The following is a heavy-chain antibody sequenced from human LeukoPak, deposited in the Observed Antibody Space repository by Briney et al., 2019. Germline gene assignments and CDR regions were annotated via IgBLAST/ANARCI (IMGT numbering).Heavy chain of an antibody. CDR1: GGSISSGDYY. CDR3: ARGGGVRRQAKAKPGDHGLFDY. V-gene: IGHV4-30-4*01. J-gene: IGHJ4*02. D-gene: IGHD1-14*01. Sequence: SETLSLTCTVSGGSISSGDYYWSWIRQPPGKGLEWIGYIYYSGSTYYNPSLKSRVTISVDTSKNQFSLKLSSVTAADTAVYYCARGGGVRRQAKAKPGDHGLFDYWGQGTLVTVSS. CDR2: IYYSGST.